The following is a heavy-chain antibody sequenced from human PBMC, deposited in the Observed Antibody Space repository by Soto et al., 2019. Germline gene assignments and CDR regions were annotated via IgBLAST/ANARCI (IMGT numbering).Heavy chain of an antibody. V-gene: IGHV1-18*01. J-gene: IGHJ6*03. CDR1: GYTFTSYG. CDR2: ISAYNGNT. D-gene: IGHD3-10*01. CDR3: ARVSNGDWDYYYYYYMDV. Sequence: ASVKVSCKASGYTFTSYGISWVRQAPGQGLEWMGWISAYNGNTNYAQKLQGRVTMTTDTSTSTAYMELRSLRSDDTAVYYCARVSNGDWDYYYYYYMDVWGKGTTVTVSS.